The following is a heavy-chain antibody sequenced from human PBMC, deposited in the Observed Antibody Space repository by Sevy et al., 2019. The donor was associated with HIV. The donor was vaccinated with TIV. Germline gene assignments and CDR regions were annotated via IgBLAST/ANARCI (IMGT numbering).Heavy chain of an antibody. V-gene: IGHV4-59*13. D-gene: IGHD5-12*01. J-gene: IGHJ6*02. CDR2: IFYSGTT. Sequence: SETLSLTCTVSGDSIGSSYYWNWIRQSPGKGLEWIGYIFYSGTTNYNPSLKSRVTVSLDTSKNQFSLELTSVTAADTAGYYCGRGGGGDNGYYYSYYGMDVWGQGTTVTVSS. CDR3: GRGGGGDNGYYYSYYGMDV. CDR1: GDSIGSSYY.